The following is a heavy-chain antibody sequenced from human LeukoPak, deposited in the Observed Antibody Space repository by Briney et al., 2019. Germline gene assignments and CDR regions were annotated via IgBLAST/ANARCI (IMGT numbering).Heavy chain of an antibody. CDR1: GYIFTSYY. CDR3: ATSPVPEPRRPAMGPYYYYYYMDV. D-gene: IGHD5-18*01. CDR2: INPNSGGT. Sequence: GASVKVSCKASGYIFTSYYIHWVRQAPGQGLEWMGWINPNSGGTNYAQKFQGRVTMTRDTSISTAYMELSRLRSDDTAVYYCATSPVPEPRRPAMGPYYYYYYMDVWGQGTLVTVSS. J-gene: IGHJ6*03. V-gene: IGHV1-2*02.